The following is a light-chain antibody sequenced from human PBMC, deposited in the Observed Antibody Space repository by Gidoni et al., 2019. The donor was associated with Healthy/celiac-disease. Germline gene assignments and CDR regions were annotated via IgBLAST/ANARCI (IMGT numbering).Light chain of an antibody. CDR1: SSYVGGYNY. V-gene: IGLV2-14*01. CDR3: SSYTSSSTLWV. CDR2: DVS. J-gene: IGLJ3*02. Sequence: QSALTQPASVSGSPGQSITISCTGTSSYVGGYNYVSWYQQHPGKAPKLMLYDVSNRPSGVSNRFSGSKSGNTASLTISGLQAEDEADYYCSSYTSSSTLWVFGGGTKLTVL.